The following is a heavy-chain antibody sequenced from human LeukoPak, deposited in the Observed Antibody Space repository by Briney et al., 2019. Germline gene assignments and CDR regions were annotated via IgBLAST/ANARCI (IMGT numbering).Heavy chain of an antibody. D-gene: IGHD3-3*01. CDR3: ARDHYDFWSGYQDWFDP. CDR2: IYHSGST. Sequence: SQTLSLTCTVSGGSISSGGYYWSWIRQPPGKGLEWIGYIYHSGSTYYNPSLKSRVTISVDRSKNQFSLKLSSVTAADTAVYYCARDHYDFWSGYQDWFDPWGRGTLVTVSS. J-gene: IGHJ5*02. V-gene: IGHV4-30-2*01. CDR1: GGSISSGGYY.